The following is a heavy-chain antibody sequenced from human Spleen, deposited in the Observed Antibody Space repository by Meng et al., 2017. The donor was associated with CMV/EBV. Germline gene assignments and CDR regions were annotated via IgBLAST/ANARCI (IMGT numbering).Heavy chain of an antibody. J-gene: IGHJ5*02. D-gene: IGHD2-2*01. V-gene: IGHV4-39*07. CDR1: GDSISSSNYY. CDR3: TRDPHCSSASCLKFDP. CDR2: MHHSGTT. Sequence: SETLSLTCTVSGDSISSSNYYWAWIRQPPGKGLEWIVSMHHSGTTYYNSSLKSRVFMSLDMSKNQFFLNLNSVTAADTAVYYCTRDPHCSSASCLKFDPWGQGTLVTVSS.